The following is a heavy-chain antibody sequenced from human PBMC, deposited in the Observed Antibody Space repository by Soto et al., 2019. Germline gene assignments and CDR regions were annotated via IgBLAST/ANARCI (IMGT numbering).Heavy chain of an antibody. CDR1: GASIAGSSY. CDR2: FSLSGTT. D-gene: IGHD2-8*02. Sequence: PWETLSLTCSVSGASIAGSSYWSWIRQPAGKGLEWIGRFSLSGTTSYSPSLRSRVTMSADVSKNQFSLRLTSVTAADTALYYCARGMTPPGAPAWYYFDSWGQGTLVTVSS. V-gene: IGHV4-4*07. CDR3: ARGMTPPGAPAWYYFDS. J-gene: IGHJ4*02.